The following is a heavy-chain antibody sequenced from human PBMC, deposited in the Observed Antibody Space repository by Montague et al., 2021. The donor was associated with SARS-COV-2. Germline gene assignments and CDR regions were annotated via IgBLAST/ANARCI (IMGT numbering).Heavy chain of an antibody. CDR2: IYHNGST. Sequence: SETLSPTCTVSGGSISSYYWTWIRQPPGKGLESIGYIYHNGSTKYNPSLKSRVTISVDTSKNQFSLKLSSVSVADTAVYYCARGGGNSADYYNHTMDVWGQGTTVTVFS. CDR1: GGSISSYY. CDR3: ARGGGNSADYYNHTMDV. D-gene: IGHD4-23*01. J-gene: IGHJ6*02. V-gene: IGHV4-59*01.